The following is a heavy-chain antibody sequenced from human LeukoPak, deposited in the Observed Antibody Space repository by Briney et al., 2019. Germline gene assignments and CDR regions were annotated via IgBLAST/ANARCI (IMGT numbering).Heavy chain of an antibody. V-gene: IGHV3-9*01. D-gene: IGHD1-26*01. CDR3: AKARDPAVGATTGEWFDP. J-gene: IGHJ5*02. Sequence: GGSLRLSCAASGFTFDDYAMDWVRQAPGKGLEWVSGISWNSGSIGYADSVKGRFTISRDNANNSLYLQMNSLRAEDTALYYCAKARDPAVGATTGEWFDPWGQGTLVTVSS. CDR1: GFTFDDYA. CDR2: ISWNSGSI.